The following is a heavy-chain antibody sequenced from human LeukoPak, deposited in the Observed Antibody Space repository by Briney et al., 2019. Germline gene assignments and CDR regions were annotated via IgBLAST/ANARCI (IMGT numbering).Heavy chain of an antibody. Sequence: GASVKVSCKVSGYTLPELSIHWVRQAPGRGLEWMGGFDPENGETDSARRLQGRLTMTEDTSSDTAYMELSSLTSEDTAVYYCAASGGYFDYWGQGTLITVSS. J-gene: IGHJ4*02. V-gene: IGHV1-24*01. CDR3: AASGGYFDY. CDR1: GYTLPELS. CDR2: FDPENGET. D-gene: IGHD3-16*01.